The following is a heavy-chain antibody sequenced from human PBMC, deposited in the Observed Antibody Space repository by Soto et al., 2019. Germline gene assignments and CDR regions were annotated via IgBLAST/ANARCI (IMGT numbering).Heavy chain of an antibody. D-gene: IGHD6-13*01. CDR3: AKDPHRAAAATPYFDY. CDR1: GFTFSSYG. Sequence: QVQLVESGGGVVQPGRSLRLFCAASGFTFSSYGMHWVRQAPGKGLEWVAVISYDGSNKYYADSVKGRFTISRDNSKNTLYLQMNSLRAEDTAVYYCAKDPHRAAAATPYFDYWGQGTLVTVSS. CDR2: ISYDGSNK. V-gene: IGHV3-30*18. J-gene: IGHJ4*02.